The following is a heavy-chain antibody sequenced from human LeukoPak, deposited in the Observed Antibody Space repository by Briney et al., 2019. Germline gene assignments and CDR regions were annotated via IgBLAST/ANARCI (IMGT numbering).Heavy chain of an antibody. V-gene: IGHV3-30*01. Sequence: GRSLRLSCAASGFTFSSYAMHWVRQAPGRGLEWVAVISYDGSNKYYADSVKGRFTISRDNSKNTLYLQMNSLRAEDTAVYYCGRGYYGMDVWGQGTTVTVSS. CDR3: GRGYYGMDV. J-gene: IGHJ6*02. CDR1: GFTFSSYA. CDR2: ISYDGSNK.